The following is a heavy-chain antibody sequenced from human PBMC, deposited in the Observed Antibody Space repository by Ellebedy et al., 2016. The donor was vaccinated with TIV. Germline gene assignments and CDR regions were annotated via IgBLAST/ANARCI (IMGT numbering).Heavy chain of an antibody. Sequence: PGGSLRLSCSASGFSFSSYEMNWVRQAPGKGLEWVSHIGGCGSFTLYADSVRGRFAISRDNAKNLVYLQMTSLRAEDSAVYYCAREPTVDRGVEGCSLDNWGQGTLVTVSS. CDR1: GFSFSSYE. V-gene: IGHV3-48*03. J-gene: IGHJ4*02. CDR3: AREPTVDRGVEGCSLDN. D-gene: IGHD3-10*01. CDR2: IGGCGSFT.